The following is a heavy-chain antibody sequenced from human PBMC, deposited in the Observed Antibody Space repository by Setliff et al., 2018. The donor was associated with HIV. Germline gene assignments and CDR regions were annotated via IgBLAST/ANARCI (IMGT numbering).Heavy chain of an antibody. J-gene: IGHJ6*03. V-gene: IGHV2-5*02. CDR3: AHILQDPPSHFYYYFYMDV. D-gene: IGHD3-3*02. CDR1: GFSLSTSGVC. CDR2: IYWDDDK. Sequence: SGPTLVNPTQTLTLTCTFSGFSLSTSGVCVGWIRQPPGKALEWLALIYWDDDKRYSPSLKSRLTIPKDTSKNQVVLTMTNMDPVDTATYYRAHILQDPPSHFYYYFYMDVWGKGTTVTVSS.